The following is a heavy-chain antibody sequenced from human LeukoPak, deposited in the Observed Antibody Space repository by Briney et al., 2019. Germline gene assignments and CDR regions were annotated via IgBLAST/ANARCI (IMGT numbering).Heavy chain of an antibody. CDR3: ARDRPLDVRAGIQLWSEYDY. Sequence: GASVKVSCKASGYTFTGYYMHWVRQAPGQGLEWMGWINTNTGNPTYAQGFTGRFVFSLDTSVSTAYLQISSLKAEDTAMYYCARDRPLDVRAGIQLWSEYDYWGQGTLVTVSS. D-gene: IGHD5-18*01. CDR2: INTNTGNP. J-gene: IGHJ4*02. CDR1: GYTFTGYY. V-gene: IGHV7-4-1*02.